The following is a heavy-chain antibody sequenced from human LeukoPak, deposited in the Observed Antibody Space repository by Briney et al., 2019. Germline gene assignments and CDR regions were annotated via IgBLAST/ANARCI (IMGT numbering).Heavy chain of an antibody. CDR1: GGSFSGYY. D-gene: IGHD3-10*01. V-gene: IGHV4-34*01. CDR3: ARHALGGRGVQLNWFDP. J-gene: IGHJ5*02. CDR2: INHSGST. Sequence: SETLSLTCAVYGGSFSGYYWSWIRQPPGKGLEWIGEINHSGSTNYNPSLKSRVTISVDTSKNQFSLKLSSVTAADTAVYYCARHALGGRGVQLNWFDPWGQGTLVTVSS.